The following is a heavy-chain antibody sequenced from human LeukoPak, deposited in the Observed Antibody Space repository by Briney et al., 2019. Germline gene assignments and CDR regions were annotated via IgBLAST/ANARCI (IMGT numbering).Heavy chain of an antibody. J-gene: IGHJ4*02. CDR1: GYTFTGYY. Sequence: ASVKVSSKASGYTFTGYYMHWVRRAPGQGLEWMGWIDPNSGGTNYAQKFQGRVTMTRDTSISTAYMELSRLTSDDTAVYYCARVLRGGSFDYWGQGTLVTAPS. D-gene: IGHD1-26*01. V-gene: IGHV1-2*02. CDR2: IDPNSGGT. CDR3: ARVLRGGSFDY.